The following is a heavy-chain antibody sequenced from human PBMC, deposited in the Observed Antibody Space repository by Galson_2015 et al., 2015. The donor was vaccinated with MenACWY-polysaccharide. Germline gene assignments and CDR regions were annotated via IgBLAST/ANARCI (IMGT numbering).Heavy chain of an antibody. V-gene: IGHV1-46*01. J-gene: IGHJ6*02. Sequence: SVKVSCKASGYTFTSYYMHWVRQAPGQGLEWMGIINPSGAGTSYAQKFQGRVTMTGDTSTDTVYMELSSLRSEDTAVYYCAREVDTAMATGISYYYGMDVWGQGTTVTVSS. D-gene: IGHD5-18*01. CDR3: AREVDTAMATGISYYYGMDV. CDR2: INPSGAGT. CDR1: GYTFTSYY.